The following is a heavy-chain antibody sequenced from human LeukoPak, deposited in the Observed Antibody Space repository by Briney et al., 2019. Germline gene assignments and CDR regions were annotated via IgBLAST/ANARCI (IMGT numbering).Heavy chain of an antibody. V-gene: IGHV3-23*01. CDR3: ARSWGMVRYFDY. Sequence: GGSLRLSCAASGFAFSRYAMSWVRQAPGKGLELVSAISGSCGSTYYADSVKGRFTISRDNSKNTLYLQMNSLRAEDTAVYYCARSWGMVRYFDYWGQGTLVTVSS. J-gene: IGHJ4*02. D-gene: IGHD3-16*01. CDR2: ISGSCGST. CDR1: GFAFSRYA.